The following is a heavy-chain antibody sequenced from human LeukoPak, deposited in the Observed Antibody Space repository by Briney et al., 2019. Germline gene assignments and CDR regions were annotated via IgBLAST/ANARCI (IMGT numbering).Heavy chain of an antibody. J-gene: IGHJ6*02. V-gene: IGHV4-59*01. D-gene: IGHD6-13*01. Sequence: PSETLSLTCTVSSGSISNYYRSWIRQSPGKGLEWIGYIFYTGSSNYNPSLKSRVTISVDTSKNQFSLKLISVTAADTAVYYCARGYRSTWGVYDYFGMDVWGQGTTVTVSS. CDR2: IFYTGSS. CDR3: ARGYRSTWGVYDYFGMDV. CDR1: SGSISNYY.